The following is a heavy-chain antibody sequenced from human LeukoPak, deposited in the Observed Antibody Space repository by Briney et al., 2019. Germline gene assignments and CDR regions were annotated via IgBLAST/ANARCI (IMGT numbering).Heavy chain of an antibody. D-gene: IGHD3-22*01. J-gene: IGHJ2*01. Sequence: GGSLRLSCAASGFTVSSNYMSWVRQAPGKGLEWVSVIYSGSSTYYADSVKGRFTISRDNSKNTLYLQMNSLRAEDTAVYYCARGDYYDSSGYYYGRRVYFDLWGRGTLVTVSS. CDR3: ARGDYYDSSGYYYGRRVYFDL. CDR2: IYSGSST. V-gene: IGHV3-53*01. CDR1: GFTVSSNY.